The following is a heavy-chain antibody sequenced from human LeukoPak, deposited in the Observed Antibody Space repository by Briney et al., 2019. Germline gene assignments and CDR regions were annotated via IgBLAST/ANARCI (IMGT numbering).Heavy chain of an antibody. CDR3: ASRNYYDSSGYYYVDY. CDR1: GGSFNGYY. CDR2: INHSGST. V-gene: IGHV4-34*01. Sequence: KPSETLSLTWAVYGGSFNGYYWRWIRQPPGKGLEWIGEINHSGSTNYNPSLKSRVTISVDTSKNQFSLKLSSVTAADTAVYYCASRNYYDSSGYYYVDYWGQGTLVTVSS. J-gene: IGHJ4*02. D-gene: IGHD3-22*01.